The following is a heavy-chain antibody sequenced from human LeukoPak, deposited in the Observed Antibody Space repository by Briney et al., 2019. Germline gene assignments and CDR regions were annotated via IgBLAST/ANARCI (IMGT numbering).Heavy chain of an antibody. CDR2: ISSTGGTT. CDR3: AKNGDRGAYCTGGTCYPYFYYYMDV. V-gene: IGHV3-23*01. Sequence: GGSLRLSCAASGITFSSYGMSWVRQAPGKGLEWVSRISSTGGTTYYADSVKGRFTISRDNSKNTLYLQMNSLRAEDTAIYYCAKNGDRGAYCTGGTCYPYFYYYMDVWGKGTTVTI. D-gene: IGHD2-15*01. J-gene: IGHJ6*03. CDR1: GITFSSYG.